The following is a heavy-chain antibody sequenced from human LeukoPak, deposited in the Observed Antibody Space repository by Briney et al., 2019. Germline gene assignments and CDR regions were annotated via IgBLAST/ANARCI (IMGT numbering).Heavy chain of an antibody. CDR3: ARLHLEMATMN. V-gene: IGHV4-39*01. D-gene: IGHD5-24*01. CDR2: IYYSGST. Sequence: PSETLSLTCTVSGGSISSSSYYWGWIRQPPGKGLEWIGSIYYSGSTYYNPSLKSRVTISVDTSKNQFSLKLSSVTAADTAVYYCARLHLEMATMNWGQGTLVTVSS. J-gene: IGHJ4*02. CDR1: GGSISSSSYY.